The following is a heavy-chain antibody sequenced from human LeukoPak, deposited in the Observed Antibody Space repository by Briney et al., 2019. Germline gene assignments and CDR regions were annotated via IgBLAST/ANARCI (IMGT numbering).Heavy chain of an antibody. CDR2: ISSSSSYI. D-gene: IGHD2-8*01. Sequence: PGGSLRLSCAASGFTFSSQSMNWVRQAPVKGLEWVSFISSSSSYIYYADSLKGRFTISRDNAKKSLYLQMNSLRAEDTAVYYCARDGVFSRAFDIWGQGTMVTVSS. V-gene: IGHV3-21*01. CDR1: GFTFSSQS. CDR3: ARDGVFSRAFDI. J-gene: IGHJ3*02.